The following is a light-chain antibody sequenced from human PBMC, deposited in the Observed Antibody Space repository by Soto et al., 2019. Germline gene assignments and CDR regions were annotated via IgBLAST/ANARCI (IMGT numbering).Light chain of an antibody. CDR2: KAS. V-gene: IGKV1-5*03. J-gene: IGKJ1*01. Sequence: TQSPATLSLSPGERATLSCRASQSVSSYLAWYQQKPGQAPRLLIYKASSLESGVPSRFSGSGSGTEFTLTINSLQPDDFATYYCQQYNSYWTFGQGTKVDIK. CDR1: QSVSSY. CDR3: QQYNSYWT.